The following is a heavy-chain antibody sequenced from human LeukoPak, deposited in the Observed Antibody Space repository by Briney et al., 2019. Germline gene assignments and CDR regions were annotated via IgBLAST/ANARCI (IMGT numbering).Heavy chain of an antibody. V-gene: IGHV4-34*01. CDR1: GGSFSGYY. Sequence: SETLSLTCAVYGGSFSGYYWSWIRQPPGKGLEWIGEINHSGSTNYNPSLKSRVTISVDTSKNQFSLKLSSVTAADTAVYYCARVYDSGGYYVTIYWGQGTLVTVSS. D-gene: IGHD3-22*01. CDR2: INHSGST. J-gene: IGHJ4*02. CDR3: ARVYDSGGYYVTIY.